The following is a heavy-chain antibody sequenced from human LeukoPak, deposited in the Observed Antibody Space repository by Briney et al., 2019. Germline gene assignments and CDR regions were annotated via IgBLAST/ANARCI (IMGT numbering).Heavy chain of an antibody. V-gene: IGHV3-23*01. Sequence: PGGSLRLSCAASGFSFSSYYVNWVRQAPGKGLEWVSAISGNGDSTYYVDSVKGRFTISRDNSKNTLYLQMNSLRAEDTAVYYCALYCSGGSCYSMGGAFDIWGQGTVVTVSS. CDR3: ALYCSGGSCYSMGGAFDI. J-gene: IGHJ3*02. CDR1: GFSFSSYY. CDR2: ISGNGDST. D-gene: IGHD2-15*01.